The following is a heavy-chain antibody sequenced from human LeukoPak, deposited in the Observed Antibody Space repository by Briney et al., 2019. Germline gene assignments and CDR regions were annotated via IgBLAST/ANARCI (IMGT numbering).Heavy chain of an antibody. V-gene: IGHV1-2*02. CDR1: GYSFRDHH. Sequence: ASVKVSCEALGYSFRDHHVIWVRQAPGQGLEWMAWIHPGTGDTKFGQNFQGRLTMTWDTSITTAYMDLIELTSDDTAVYYCSSHYGPGPVWGQGTLVTASS. CDR2: IHPGTGDT. D-gene: IGHD3-10*01. J-gene: IGHJ4*02. CDR3: SSHYGPGPV.